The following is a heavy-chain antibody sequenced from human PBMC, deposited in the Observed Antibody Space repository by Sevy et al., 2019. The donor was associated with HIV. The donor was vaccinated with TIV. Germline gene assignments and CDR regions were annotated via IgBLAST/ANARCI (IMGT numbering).Heavy chain of an antibody. Sequence: ASVKVSCKISGYKVDMYGITWVRQAPGQGLEWMGWISTYNGNTNYAQNFQGRVTMTTDTSTSVVYMELGGLRPDDTAVYYCARATGMAVAGTGRYLDCWGQGTLVTVSS. J-gene: IGHJ4*01. CDR1: GYKVDMYG. CDR3: ARATGMAVAGTGRYLDC. V-gene: IGHV1-18*04. D-gene: IGHD6-19*01. CDR2: ISTYNGNT.